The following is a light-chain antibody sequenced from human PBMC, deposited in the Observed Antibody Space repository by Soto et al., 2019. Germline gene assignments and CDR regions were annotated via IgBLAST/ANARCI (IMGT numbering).Light chain of an antibody. Sequence: QSVLTQPPSASGTPGQTVTISRSGSTSNIGTNYVYWYQQLPGTAPQLLIYRNNDRPSGGPDRFSGSKSGTSASLAISGLRSDDESDYYCAAWDGDLSGPGWVFGGGTKLTVL. J-gene: IGLJ3*02. CDR3: AAWDGDLSGPGWV. CDR2: RNN. CDR1: TSNIGTNY. V-gene: IGLV1-47*01.